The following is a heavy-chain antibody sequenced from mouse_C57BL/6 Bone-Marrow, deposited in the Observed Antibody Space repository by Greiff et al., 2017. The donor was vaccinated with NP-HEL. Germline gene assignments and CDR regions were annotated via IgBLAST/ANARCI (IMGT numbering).Heavy chain of an antibody. J-gene: IGHJ3*01. Sequence: EVQLVESGGGLVQPKGSLKLSCAASGFTFNTYAMHWVRQAPGKGLEWVARIRSKSSNYATYYADSVKDRFTISRDDSQSMLYLQMNNLKTEDTAMYYCVREGIYYYGSSFPWFAYWGQGTLVTVSA. CDR3: VREGIYYYGSSFPWFAY. CDR2: IRSKSSNYAT. CDR1: GFTFNTYA. V-gene: IGHV10-3*01. D-gene: IGHD1-1*01.